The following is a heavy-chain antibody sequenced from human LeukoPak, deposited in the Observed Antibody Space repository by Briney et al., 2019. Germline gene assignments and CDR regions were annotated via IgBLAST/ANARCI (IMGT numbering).Heavy chain of an antibody. J-gene: IGHJ4*02. D-gene: IGHD3-10*01. CDR2: INHSGST. Sequence: SETMSLTCAVYGGSFSGYYWSWIRQPPGKGLEWIGEINHSGSTNYNPSLKSRVTISVDTSKNQFSLKLSSVTAADTAVYYCARGLGIYYGSGSYNYWGQGTLVTVSS. V-gene: IGHV4-34*01. CDR1: GGSFSGYY. CDR3: ARGLGIYYGSGSYNY.